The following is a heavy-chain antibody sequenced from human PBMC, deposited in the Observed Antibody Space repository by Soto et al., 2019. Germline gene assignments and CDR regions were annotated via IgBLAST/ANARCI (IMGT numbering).Heavy chain of an antibody. V-gene: IGHV3-30-3*01. Sequence: QVQLVESGGGVVQPGRSLRLSCAASGFTFSSYAMHWVRQAPGKGLEWVAVISYDGSNKYYADSVKGRFTISRDNSKNTLYLQMNSLRAEDTAVYYCAREGGGNGEANWFDPWGQGTLVTVSS. J-gene: IGHJ5*02. D-gene: IGHD2-15*01. CDR2: ISYDGSNK. CDR3: AREGGGNGEANWFDP. CDR1: GFTFSSYA.